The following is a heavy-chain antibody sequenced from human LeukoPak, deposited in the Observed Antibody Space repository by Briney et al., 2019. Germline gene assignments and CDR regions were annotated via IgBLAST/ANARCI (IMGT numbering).Heavy chain of an antibody. J-gene: IGHJ1*01. CDR3: ARHNSPEYFQH. D-gene: IGHD1-1*01. CDR2: IYYSGST. V-gene: IGHV4-31*03. Sequence: PSETLSLTCTVSGGSISGGGYYRSWIRQHPGKGLEWIGYIYYSGSTYYNPSLKSRVTISVDTSKNQFSLKLSSVTAADTAVYYCARHNSPEYFQHWGQGTLVTVSS. CDR1: GGSISGGGYY.